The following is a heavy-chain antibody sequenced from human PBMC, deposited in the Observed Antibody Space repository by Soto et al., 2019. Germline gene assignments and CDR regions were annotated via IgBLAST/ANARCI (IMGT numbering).Heavy chain of an antibody. D-gene: IGHD2-2*01. CDR1: GFTFSSYA. V-gene: IGHV3-21*01. Sequence: GSLRLSCAASGFTFSSYAMHWVRQAPGKGLEWVSSISSSSSYIYYADSVKGRFTISRDNAKNSLYLQMNSLRAEDTAVYYCARDLFSSTSQGWFDPWGQGTLVTSPQ. CDR2: ISSSSSYI. J-gene: IGHJ5*02. CDR3: ARDLFSSTSQGWFDP.